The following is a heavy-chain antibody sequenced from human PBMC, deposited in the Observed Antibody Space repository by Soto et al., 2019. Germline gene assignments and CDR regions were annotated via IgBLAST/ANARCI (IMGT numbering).Heavy chain of an antibody. J-gene: IGHJ5*02. CDR2: IYANGNN. D-gene: IGHD1-1*01. CDR3: VRDGTKTMRDWFDP. Sequence: PSETLSLPCTLSGASLCRLYWSWIRKSAGKGLVWIGRIYANGNNDYKPSLRGRITISADTSKKQFSLKLRSVTADDTAVYYCVRDGTKTMRDWFDPWGQGSSVTVSS. CDR1: GASLCRLY. V-gene: IGHV4-4*07.